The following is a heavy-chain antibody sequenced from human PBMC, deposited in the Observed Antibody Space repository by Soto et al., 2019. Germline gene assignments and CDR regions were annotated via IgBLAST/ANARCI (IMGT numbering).Heavy chain of an antibody. V-gene: IGHV4-31*03. CDR3: ARGWLQPPDFDY. J-gene: IGHJ4*02. D-gene: IGHD5-12*01. CDR1: GGSISSGDFY. Sequence: PSETLSLTCTVSGGSISSGDFYWSWIRQHPGEGLEWIGYISYSGSTYYNPSLKSRVTISVDTSKNQFSLKLSSVTAADTAVYYCARGWLQPPDFDYWGQGTLVTVSS. CDR2: ISYSGST.